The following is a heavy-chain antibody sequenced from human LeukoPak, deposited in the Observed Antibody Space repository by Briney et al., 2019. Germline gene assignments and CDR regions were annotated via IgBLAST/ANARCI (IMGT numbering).Heavy chain of an antibody. J-gene: IGHJ4*02. CDR2: VHLSGAT. V-gene: IGHV4-4*02. Sequence: PSGTLSLTCDVSGGSIMTTNWWSWVRPPPNKGLEWIGEVHLSGATNYNPSLESRVTMSIDTSKNHLSLELTSVTAADTAMYYCTRESGAFSPFGFWGQGTLVTVSS. CDR3: TRESGAFSPFGF. D-gene: IGHD1-26*01. CDR1: GGSIMTTNW.